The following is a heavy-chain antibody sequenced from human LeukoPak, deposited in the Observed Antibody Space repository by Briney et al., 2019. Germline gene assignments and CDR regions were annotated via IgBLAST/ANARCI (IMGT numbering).Heavy chain of an antibody. Sequence: SVKVSCKASGGTFSSYAISWVRQAPGQGLEWMGRIIPIFGTANYAQKFQGRVTITTDESTSTAYMEMSSLRSEDTAAYYCARDKGDYDSSGYFHWLDPWGQRTLVTVSS. CDR3: ARDKGDYDSSGYFHWLDP. J-gene: IGHJ5*02. D-gene: IGHD3-22*01. CDR2: IIPIFGTA. CDR1: GGTFSSYA. V-gene: IGHV1-69*05.